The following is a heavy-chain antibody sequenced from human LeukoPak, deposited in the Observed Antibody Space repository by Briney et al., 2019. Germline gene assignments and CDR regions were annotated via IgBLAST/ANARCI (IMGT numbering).Heavy chain of an antibody. V-gene: IGHV1-46*01. J-gene: IGHJ4*02. CDR1: GYTFTSYY. D-gene: IGHD3-22*01. CDR2: INPSGGST. CDR3: ARDNRGNSAKVVVITGYFDY. Sequence: GASVKVSCKASGYTFTSYYMHWVRQAPGQGLEWMGIINPSGGSTSYAQKFQGRVTMTRDMSTSTVYMELSSLRSEDTAVYYCARDNRGNSAKVVVITGYFDYWGQGTLVTVSS.